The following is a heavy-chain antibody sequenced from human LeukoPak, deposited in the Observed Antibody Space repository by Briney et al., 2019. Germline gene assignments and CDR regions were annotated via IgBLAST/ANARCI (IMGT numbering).Heavy chain of an antibody. D-gene: IGHD1-14*01. CDR3: ARGAGFAEPLREY. CDR2: INAGHGNT. Sequence: ASVKVSCKASGYTFTSYAIQWVRQAPGQRLEWMGWINAGHGNTKYSQNFQGRVTITRDTSASTAYMELSSLRSEDTAVYYCARGAGFAEPLREYWGQGTLLTVSS. J-gene: IGHJ4*02. CDR1: GYTFTSYA. V-gene: IGHV1-3*01.